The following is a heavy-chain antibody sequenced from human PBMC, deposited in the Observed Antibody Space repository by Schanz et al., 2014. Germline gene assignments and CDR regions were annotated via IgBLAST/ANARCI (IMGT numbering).Heavy chain of an antibody. V-gene: IGHV3-66*02. Sequence: EVQLVASGGGLVQPGGSLRLSCAASGFAVDNYYMSCVRQAPGRGLEWVSIIFTDGRTYYADSVKGRFTISRDSSKNTLYLQMSSLTTEDTAVYYCARKMKLGVYGGKGHDSLDIWGQGTMXTVSS. CDR2: IFTDGRT. CDR1: GFAVDNYY. CDR3: ARKMKLGVYGGKGHDSLDI. D-gene: IGHD4-17*01. J-gene: IGHJ3*02.